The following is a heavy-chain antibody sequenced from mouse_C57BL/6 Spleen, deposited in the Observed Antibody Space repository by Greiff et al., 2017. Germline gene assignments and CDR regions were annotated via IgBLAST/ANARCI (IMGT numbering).Heavy chain of an antibody. CDR2: IYPGDGDT. Sequence: VQLQQSGAELVKPGASVKISCKASGYAFSSYWMNWVKQRPGKGLEWIGQIYPGDGDTNYNGKFKGKATLTADKSSSTAYMQLSSLTSEDSAVYFCARGGSNQAWFAYWGQGTLVTVSA. D-gene: IGHD2-5*01. CDR1: GYAFSSYW. CDR3: ARGGSNQAWFAY. V-gene: IGHV1-80*01. J-gene: IGHJ3*01.